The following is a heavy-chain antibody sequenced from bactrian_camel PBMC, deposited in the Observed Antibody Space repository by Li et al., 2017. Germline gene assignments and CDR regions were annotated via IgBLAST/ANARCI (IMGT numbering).Heavy chain of an antibody. J-gene: IGHJ4*01. Sequence: VQLVESGGGLVQPGGSLRLACVASGFTFTASAMSWVRQAPGKGLEWVSGINSGADRTYYADSVKGRVTISRDNNKNTLYLQLNSLRTEDTAMYFCTQGIYYAPIGDIHRHQRGQGTQVTVST. V-gene: IGHV3S31*01. CDR2: INSGADRT. CDR1: GFTFTASA. D-gene: IGHD1*01. CDR3: TQGIYYAPIGDIHRHQ.